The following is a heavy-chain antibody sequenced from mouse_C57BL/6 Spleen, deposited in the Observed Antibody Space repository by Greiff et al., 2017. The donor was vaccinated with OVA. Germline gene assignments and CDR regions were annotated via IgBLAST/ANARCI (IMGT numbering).Heavy chain of an antibody. D-gene: IGHD1-1*01. CDR2: IYPRSGNT. V-gene: IGHV1-81*01. Sequence: VQGVESGAELARPGASVKLSCKASGYTFTSYGISWVKQRTGQGLEWIGEIYPRSGNTYYNEKFKGKATLTADKSSSTAYMELRSLTSEDSAVYFCARPSFYYGSSFDYWGQGTTLTVSS. CDR3: ARPSFYYGSSFDY. J-gene: IGHJ2*01. CDR1: GYTFTSYG.